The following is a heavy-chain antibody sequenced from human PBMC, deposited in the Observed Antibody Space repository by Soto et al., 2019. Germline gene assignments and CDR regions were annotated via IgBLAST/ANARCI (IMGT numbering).Heavy chain of an antibody. CDR2: ISRDGSNK. D-gene: IGHD3-10*01. CDR3: ARSRNSAVADSFDF. Sequence: QVQVVESGGGVVQPGRFLRLSCAASGFTFSRYAIHWVRQAPGKGLEWVAVISRDGSNKYYVDSVKGRFTISRDNSKNTLYLQMNSLRDEDTAVYYCARSRNSAVADSFDFWGQGTLVTVSS. V-gene: IGHV3-30*04. CDR1: GFTFSRYA. J-gene: IGHJ4*02.